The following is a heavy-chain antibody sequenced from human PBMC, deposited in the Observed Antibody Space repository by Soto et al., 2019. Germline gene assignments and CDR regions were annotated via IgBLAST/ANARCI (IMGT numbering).Heavy chain of an antibody. CDR2: IIPIFGTA. D-gene: IGHD1-1*01. CDR3: ARNRHDKTEFDY. Sequence: GASVKVSCKASGGTFSSYAISWVRQAPGQGLEWMGGIIPIFGTANYAQKFQGRVTITADESTSTAYMELSSLRSEDTAVYYCARNRHDKTEFDYWGQGTLVTVSS. J-gene: IGHJ4*02. CDR1: GGTFSSYA. V-gene: IGHV1-69*13.